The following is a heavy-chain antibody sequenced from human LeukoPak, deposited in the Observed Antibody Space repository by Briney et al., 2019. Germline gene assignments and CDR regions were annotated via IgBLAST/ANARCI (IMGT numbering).Heavy chain of an antibody. CDR2: ISYDGSNE. D-gene: IGHD3-22*01. CDR1: GFTFSSYG. Sequence: PGGSLRLSCAASGFTFSSYGMHWVRQAPGKGLEWVAVISYDGSNEYYTDSVKGRFTISRDNSKNTLYLQMNSLRAEDTAVYYCARADYYDSSGYYYGDYWGQGTLVTVSS. V-gene: IGHV3-30*03. J-gene: IGHJ4*02. CDR3: ARADYYDSSGYYYGDY.